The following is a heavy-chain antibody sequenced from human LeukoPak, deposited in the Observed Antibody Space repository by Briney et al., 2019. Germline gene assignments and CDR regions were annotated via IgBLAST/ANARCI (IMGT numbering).Heavy chain of an antibody. J-gene: IGHJ4*02. CDR3: ARGRSGWFSSYYFDY. CDR1: GGSFSGYY. D-gene: IGHD6-19*01. Sequence: SETLSLTCAVYGGSFSGYYWSWIRQPPGKGLEWIGEVNHSGSTNYNPSLKSRVTISVDTSKNQFSLKLSSVTAADTAVYYCARGRSGWFSSYYFDYWGQGTLVTVSP. CDR2: VNHSGST. V-gene: IGHV4-34*01.